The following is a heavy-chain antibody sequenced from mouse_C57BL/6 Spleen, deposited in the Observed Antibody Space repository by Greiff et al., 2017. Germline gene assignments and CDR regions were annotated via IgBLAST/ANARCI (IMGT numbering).Heavy chain of an antibody. CDR2: ILPSIGRT. Sequence: VQLQQSGSELRSPGSSVELPCKDFDSEVFPLAYMSWVRQKPGHGFEWIGGILPSIGRTIYGEKFEDKATLDAVTLSNTAYLELNILTSEDSAIYYCARSREYDYDPFAYWGQGTLVTVSA. J-gene: IGHJ3*01. CDR1: DSEVFPLAY. D-gene: IGHD2-4*01. V-gene: IGHV15-2*01. CDR3: ARSREYDYDPFAY.